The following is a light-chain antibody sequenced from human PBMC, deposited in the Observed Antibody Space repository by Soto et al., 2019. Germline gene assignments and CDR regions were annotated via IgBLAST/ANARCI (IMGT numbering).Light chain of an antibody. V-gene: IGLV3-21*02. Sequence: SYELTQAPSVSVAPGQTARITCGNIGSKTVHWYQQKPGQAPVLVVYDDGDRPSGIPDRFSGSNSGNTATLTISTVEAGDEAAYFCQVFDANTDDVIFGGGTQLTVL. CDR2: DDG. CDR3: QVFDANTDDVI. CDR1: IGSKT. J-gene: IGLJ2*01.